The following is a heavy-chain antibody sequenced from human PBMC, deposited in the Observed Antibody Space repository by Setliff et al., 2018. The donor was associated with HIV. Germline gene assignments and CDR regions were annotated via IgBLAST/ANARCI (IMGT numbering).Heavy chain of an antibody. Sequence: SETLSLTCAVYGGSFSAYYWTWIRQPPGKGPEWIASIQYGDISHYNPSLQSRVTISVDTSTKKFSLYLSSVNETDTAVYYCARSGYTSGFYWVFGAFGVWGQGKMVTVSS. CDR3: ARSGYTSGFYWVFGAFGV. J-gene: IGHJ3*01. D-gene: IGHD3-22*01. CDR1: GGSFSAYY. V-gene: IGHV4-34*11. CDR2: IQYGDIS.